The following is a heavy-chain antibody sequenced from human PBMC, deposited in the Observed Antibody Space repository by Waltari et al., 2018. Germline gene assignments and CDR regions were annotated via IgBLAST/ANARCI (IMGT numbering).Heavy chain of an antibody. J-gene: IGHJ3*01. Sequence: QVQLQESGPGLVKPSETLSRTCTVSGGSIRAYYWNWIRQTPGKGLEWIGNIYSDGSTDYNPSLQSRITISIDTSKKEFSLKLSSVTAADTATYYCARMIEYRNSWDAFDVWGQGTMVTVSS. CDR1: GGSIRAYY. CDR3: ARMIEYRNSWDAFDV. D-gene: IGHD6-6*01. V-gene: IGHV4-4*09. CDR2: IYSDGST.